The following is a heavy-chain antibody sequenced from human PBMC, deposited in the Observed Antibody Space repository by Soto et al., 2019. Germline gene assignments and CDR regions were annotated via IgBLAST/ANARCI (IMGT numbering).Heavy chain of an antibody. V-gene: IGHV1-69*01. CDR3: ARILGHSTTWYLNALDV. Sequence: VLLVQSGAEVKKPGSSVKVSCKASGGTFSSYAIVWVRQAPGQGLEWMGGIIPIFGAANYAQKFQGRVTVTADESTSTAYMDLSSLRSEDTAVYYCARILGHSTTWYLNALDVWGQGTTVTVSS. J-gene: IGHJ6*02. CDR2: IIPIFGAA. D-gene: IGHD6-13*01. CDR1: GGTFSSYA.